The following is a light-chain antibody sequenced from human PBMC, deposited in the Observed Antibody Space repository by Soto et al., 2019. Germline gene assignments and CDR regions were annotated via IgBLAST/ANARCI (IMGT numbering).Light chain of an antibody. V-gene: IGLV9-49*01. J-gene: IGLJ1*01. CDR3: GADHGSGSNYV. CDR2: VGTGGIVG. Sequence: QLVLTQPPSASASLGASVTLTCTLSSGYSNYKVDWYQQRPGKGHRFVMRVGTGGIVGSKGDGIPDRFSVLGSGLNRYLTIKNIQEEDESDYHCGADHGSGSNYVFRTGTKLTVL. CDR1: SGYSNYK.